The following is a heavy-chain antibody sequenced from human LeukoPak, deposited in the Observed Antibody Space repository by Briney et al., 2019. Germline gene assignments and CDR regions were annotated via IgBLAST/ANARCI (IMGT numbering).Heavy chain of an antibody. CDR1: GGSISSYY. CDR2: IYYSGST. J-gene: IGHJ4*02. V-gene: IGHV4-59*01. D-gene: IGHD6-13*01. Sequence: PSETLSLTCTVSGGSISSYYWSWSRQPPGKGLEWMGYIYYSGSTNYNPSLKSRVTISVDTSKNQFSLKLSSVTAADTAVYYCARYSSSWYGVDYWGQGTLVTVSS. CDR3: ARYSSSWYGVDY.